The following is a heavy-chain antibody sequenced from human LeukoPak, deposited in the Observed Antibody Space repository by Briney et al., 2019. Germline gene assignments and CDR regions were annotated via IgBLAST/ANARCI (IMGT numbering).Heavy chain of an antibody. CDR2: IYYSGST. Sequence: SETLSLTCTVSGGSISSSSYYWGWIRQPPGKGLEWIGSIYYSGSTYYNPSLKSRVTISVDTSKNQFSLKLSSVTAADTAVYYCASFSSGWYFDYWGQGTLVTVSS. CDR1: GGSISSSSYY. V-gene: IGHV4-39*07. CDR3: ASFSSGWYFDY. D-gene: IGHD3-22*01. J-gene: IGHJ4*02.